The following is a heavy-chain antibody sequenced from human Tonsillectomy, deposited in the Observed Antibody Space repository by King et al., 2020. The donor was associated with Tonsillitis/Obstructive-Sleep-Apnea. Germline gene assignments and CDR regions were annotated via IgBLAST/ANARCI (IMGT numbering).Heavy chain of an antibody. CDR3: AREGDGCNAVDY. D-gene: IGHD5-24*01. J-gene: IGHJ4*02. CDR2: IYYSGST. V-gene: IGHV4-59*01. Sequence: QLQESGPGLVKPSETLSLTCTVSGGSISSYFWNWIRQPPGEGLEWFGYIYYSGSTNYNPSLESRVTISVDTSKNQISLKLTTVTAADTAVYCCAREGDGCNAVDYWGQGTLVTVSS. CDR1: GGSISSYF.